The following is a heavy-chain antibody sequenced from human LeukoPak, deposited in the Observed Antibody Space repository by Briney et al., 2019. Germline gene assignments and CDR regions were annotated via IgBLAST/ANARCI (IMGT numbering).Heavy chain of an antibody. D-gene: IGHD4-17*01. CDR3: ARDPVPSLYGDPRGVDY. CDR2: ISWNSGSI. J-gene: IGHJ4*02. CDR1: GFTFDDYA. V-gene: IGHV3-9*01. Sequence: PGGSLRLSCAASGFTFDDYAMHWVRHAPGKGLEWVSGISWNSGSIGYADSVKGRFTISRDNAKNSLYLQMNSLRAEDTAVYYCARDPVPSLYGDPRGVDYWGQGTLVTVSS.